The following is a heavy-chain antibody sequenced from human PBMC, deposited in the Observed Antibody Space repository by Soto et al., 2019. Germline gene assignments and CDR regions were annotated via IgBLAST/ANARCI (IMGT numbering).Heavy chain of an antibody. Sequence: QVQLVQSGAEVKKPGSSVKVSCKASGGTFSSYAISWVRQAPGQGLEWMGGIIPIFGTANYAQKFQGRVMITAEKSTSTAYMELSSLRSEDSAVYYCARMGAWGWVGFDYWGQGTLVTVSS. CDR1: GGTFSSYA. CDR2: IIPIFGTA. D-gene: IGHD7-27*01. V-gene: IGHV1-69*06. CDR3: ARMGAWGWVGFDY. J-gene: IGHJ4*02.